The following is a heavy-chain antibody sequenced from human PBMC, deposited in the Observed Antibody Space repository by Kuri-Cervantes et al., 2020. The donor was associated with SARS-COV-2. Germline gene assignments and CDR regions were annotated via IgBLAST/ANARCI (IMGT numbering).Heavy chain of an antibody. CDR2: IIPIFGTA. CDR1: GGTFSSYA. D-gene: IGHD6-19*01. Sequence: SVKVSCKASGGTFSSYAISWVRQAPGQGLEWMGGIIPIFGTANYAQKFQGRVTITTDESTSTAYMELSSLRSEDTAVYYCARSPLTRRYSSGWTERYYYYYYMDVWGKGTTVTVSS. J-gene: IGHJ6*03. V-gene: IGHV1-69*05. CDR3: ARSPLTRRYSSGWTERYYYYYYMDV.